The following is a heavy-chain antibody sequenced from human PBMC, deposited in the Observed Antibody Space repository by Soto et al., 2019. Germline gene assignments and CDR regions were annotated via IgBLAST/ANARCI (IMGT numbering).Heavy chain of an antibody. Sequence: TLSLTCTVSGGSISSSSYYWGWIRQPPGKGLEWIGSIYYSGSTYYNPSLKSRVTISVDTSKNQFSLKLSSVTAADTAVYYCASTEVTAINIVAYWGQGTLVTVSS. J-gene: IGHJ4*02. CDR2: IYYSGST. CDR3: ASTEVTAINIVAY. D-gene: IGHD2-21*02. CDR1: GGSISSSSYY. V-gene: IGHV4-39*01.